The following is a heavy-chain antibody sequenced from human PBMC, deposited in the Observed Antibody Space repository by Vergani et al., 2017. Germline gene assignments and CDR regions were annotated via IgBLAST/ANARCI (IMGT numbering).Heavy chain of an antibody. J-gene: IGHJ4*02. D-gene: IGHD3-10*01. CDR2: IYYSGST. V-gene: IGHV4-59*01. Sequence: QVQLQESGPGLVKPSETLSLTCTVSGGSISSYYWSWIRQPPGKGLEWIGYIYYSGSTNYNPSLKGRVTISVDTSKNQFSLKLSSVTAADTAVYYCARDSGSFDYWGQGTLVTVSS. CDR3: ARDSGSFDY. CDR1: GGSISSYY.